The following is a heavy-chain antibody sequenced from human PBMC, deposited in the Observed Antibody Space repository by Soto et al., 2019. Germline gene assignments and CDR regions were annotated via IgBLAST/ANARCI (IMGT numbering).Heavy chain of an antibody. CDR1: GGTVASSHW. D-gene: IGHD2-21*02. Sequence: SETLSLTCGVSGGTVASSHWWSWVRQSPGRGLEWIGNVYHTGDTNFNPSLQSRVTFSVDKSNNQFSLRLTSVTAADTAVYFCAREIVTAGGNNYFDPWGPATLVTVS. V-gene: IGHV4-4*02. J-gene: IGHJ5*02. CDR2: VYHTGDT. CDR3: AREIVTAGGNNYFDP.